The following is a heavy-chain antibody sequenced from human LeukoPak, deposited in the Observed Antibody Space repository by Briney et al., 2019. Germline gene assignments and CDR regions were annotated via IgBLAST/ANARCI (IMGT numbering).Heavy chain of an antibody. CDR3: AKEDRDYDSSGIGNAFDI. D-gene: IGHD3-22*01. J-gene: IGHJ3*02. Sequence: GGSLRLSCAASGFTFSGYVMTWVRQPPGKGLQWVADISGSGGSTYYADSVKGRFSISRDNSKNMLYLQLDSLRAEDTAVYYCAKEDRDYDSSGIGNAFDIWGQGTMVTVSS. CDR2: ISGSGGST. CDR1: GFTFSGYV. V-gene: IGHV3-23*01.